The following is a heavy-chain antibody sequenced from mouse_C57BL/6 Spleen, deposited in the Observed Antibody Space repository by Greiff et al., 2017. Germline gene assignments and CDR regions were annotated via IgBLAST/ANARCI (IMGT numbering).Heavy chain of an antibody. CDR2: IYPSDSET. CDR1: GYTFTSYW. J-gene: IGHJ2*01. Sequence: QVQLKQPGAELVRPGSSVKLSCKASGYTFTSYWMAWVKQRPGQGLEWIGNIYPSDSETHYNQKFKDKATLTVDKASSTAYMQLSSLTSEDSAVYYCARRRDWGQGTTLTVSS. CDR3: ARRRD. V-gene: IGHV1-61*01.